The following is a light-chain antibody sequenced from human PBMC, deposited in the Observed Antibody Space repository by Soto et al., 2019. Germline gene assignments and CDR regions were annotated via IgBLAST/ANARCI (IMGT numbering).Light chain of an antibody. CDR1: RSDVGSYDS. CDR2: EVT. CDR3: SSHTNDKTYV. V-gene: IGLV2-18*02. Sequence: QSALTQPPSVSGPPGQSVTISCTGTRSDVGSYDSVSWYQQPPGTVPKLIIYEVTRRSSGVPDRFSGSKSGNTASLTISRLQAEDEADYYCSSHTNDKTYVFGTGTKLTVL. J-gene: IGLJ1*01.